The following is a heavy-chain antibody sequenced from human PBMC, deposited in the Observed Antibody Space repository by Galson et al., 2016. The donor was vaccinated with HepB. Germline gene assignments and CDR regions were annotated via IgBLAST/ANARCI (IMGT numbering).Heavy chain of an antibody. CDR2: IYNRGST. V-gene: IGHV4-31*03. Sequence: TLSLTCTVSGGSIDTTAYCWSWIRQHPGKGLEWIGYIYNRGSTYYNPSLKSRVTISVDTSKNQFSLKLNSVTAAGTAVYYWARVKDGYTYSVRYFDYWGQGALVTVSA. D-gene: IGHD5-24*01. CDR3: ARVKDGYTYSVRYFDY. J-gene: IGHJ4*02. CDR1: GGSIDTTAYC.